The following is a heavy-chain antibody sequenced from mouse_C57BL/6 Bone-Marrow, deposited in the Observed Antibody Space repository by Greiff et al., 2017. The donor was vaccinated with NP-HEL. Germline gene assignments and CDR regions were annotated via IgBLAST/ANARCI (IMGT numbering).Heavy chain of an antibody. CDR1: GYAFSSSW. J-gene: IGHJ4*01. CDR3: ARGRYSSGYAMDY. D-gene: IGHD3-2*02. Sequence: QVQLKESGPELVKPGASVKISCKASGYAFSSSWMNWVKQRPGKGLEWIGRIYPGDGDTNYNGKFKGKATLTADKSSSTAYMQLSSLTSEDSAVYFCARGRYSSGYAMDYWGQGTSVTVSS. CDR2: IYPGDGDT. V-gene: IGHV1-82*01.